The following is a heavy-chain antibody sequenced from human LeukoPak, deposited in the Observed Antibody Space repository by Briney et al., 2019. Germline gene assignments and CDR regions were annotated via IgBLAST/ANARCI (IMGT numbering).Heavy chain of an antibody. CDR2: IYYSGST. Sequence: PSQTLSLTCSVSGGSIRSGGYYWSWIRQHPGKGLEWIGYIYYSGSTYYNPSLKSRVTISVDTSKNQFSLKLSSVTAADTAVYYCARDLLRGFGESWGQGTLVTVSS. D-gene: IGHD3-10*01. CDR1: GGSIRSGGYY. CDR3: ARDLLRGFGES. J-gene: IGHJ5*02. V-gene: IGHV4-31*03.